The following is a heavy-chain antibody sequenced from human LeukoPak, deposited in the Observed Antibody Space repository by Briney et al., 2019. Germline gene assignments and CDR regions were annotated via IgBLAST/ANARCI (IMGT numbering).Heavy chain of an antibody. D-gene: IGHD2-2*01. CDR3: AKSYAVVVPAAIFFDY. CDR1: GFTFSSYA. V-gene: IGHV3-23*01. J-gene: IGHJ4*02. Sequence: PGGSLRLSCAASGFTFSSYAMSWVRQAPGKGLEWVSAISGSGGSTYYADSVKGRYTISRDNSKNTLYLQMNSLRAEDTAVYYCAKSYAVVVPAAIFFDYWGQGTLVTVSS. CDR2: ISGSGGST.